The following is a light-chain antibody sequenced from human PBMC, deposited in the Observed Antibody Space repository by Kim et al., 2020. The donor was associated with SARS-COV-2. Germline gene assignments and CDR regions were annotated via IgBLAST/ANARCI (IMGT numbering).Light chain of an antibody. V-gene: IGKV4-1*01. CDR1: QSVLYSANNKNY. CDR3: QQYYSTPLT. Sequence: ATINCKSSQSVLYSANNKNYLAWYQQKPGQPPKLLVYWASTRESGVPDRFSGSGSGTDFTLTISSLQAEDVAVYYCQQYYSTPLTFGGGTKVDIK. J-gene: IGKJ4*01. CDR2: WAS.